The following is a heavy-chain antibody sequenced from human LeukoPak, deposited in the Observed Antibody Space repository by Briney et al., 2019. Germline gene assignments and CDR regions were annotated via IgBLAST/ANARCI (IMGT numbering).Heavy chain of an antibody. Sequence: SVKVSCKASGGTFSSYAISWVRQAPGQGLEWMGGIIPIFGTANYAQKFQGRVTITADESTSTAYMELSSLRSEDTAVYYCARSFWSGYYIIQNWFDPWGQGTLVTVSP. CDR1: GGTFSSYA. CDR2: IIPIFGTA. D-gene: IGHD3-3*01. V-gene: IGHV1-69*13. CDR3: ARSFWSGYYIIQNWFDP. J-gene: IGHJ5*02.